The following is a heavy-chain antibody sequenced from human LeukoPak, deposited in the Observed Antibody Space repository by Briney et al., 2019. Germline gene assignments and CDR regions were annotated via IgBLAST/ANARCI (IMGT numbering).Heavy chain of an antibody. J-gene: IGHJ4*02. CDR2: ISWSSGSI. D-gene: IGHD3-22*01. V-gene: IGHV3-9*01. Sequence: GGSLRLSCTASGFIFSGSWMAWIRQAPGKGLEWVSGISWSSGSIAYADSVKGRFTISRDNAKNSLYLQMNSLRAEDTALYYCAKDKQGGDYYDSSGPFDYWGQGTLVTVSS. CDR3: AKDKQGGDYYDSSGPFDY. CDR1: GFIFSGSW.